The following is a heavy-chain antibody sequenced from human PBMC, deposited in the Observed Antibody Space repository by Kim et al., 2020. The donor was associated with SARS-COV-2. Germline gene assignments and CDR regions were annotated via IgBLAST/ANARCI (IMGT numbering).Heavy chain of an antibody. J-gene: IGHJ4*02. CDR2: IYHSGST. CDR3: ARDLTYGEDYDSSGYYGGHDY. CDR1: GYSISSGYY. Sequence: SETLSLTCTVSGYSISSGYYWGWIRQPPGNGLEWIGSIYHSGSTYYNPSLKSRVTISVDTSKNQFSLKLSSVTAADTAVYYCARDLTYGEDYDSSGYYGGHDYWGQGTLVTVSS. D-gene: IGHD3-22*01. V-gene: IGHV4-38-2*02.